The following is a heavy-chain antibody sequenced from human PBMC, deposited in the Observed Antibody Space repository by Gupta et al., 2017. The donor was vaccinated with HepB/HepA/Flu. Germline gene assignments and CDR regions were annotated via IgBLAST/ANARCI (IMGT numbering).Heavy chain of an antibody. J-gene: IGHJ3*02. CDR2: ISSSSSTI. D-gene: IGHD2/OR15-2a*01. V-gene: IGHV3-48*02. Sequence: EVQLVESGGGLVQPGGSLRLSCAASGFTFSSYSMNWVRQAPGKGLEWVSYISSSSSTIYYADSVKGRFTISRDNAKNSLYLQMNSLRDEDTAVYYCAISPHFYLANDAFDIWGQGTMVTVSS. CDR3: AISPHFYLANDAFDI. CDR1: GFTFSSYS.